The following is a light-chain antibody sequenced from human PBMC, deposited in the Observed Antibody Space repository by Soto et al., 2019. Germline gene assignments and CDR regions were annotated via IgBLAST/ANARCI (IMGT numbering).Light chain of an antibody. CDR3: QHYDNSPPSFT. CDR2: GAS. V-gene: IGKV3-20*01. CDR1: QSVSSDY. Sequence: EIVLTQSPDTLSLSPGERATLSCRASQSVSSDYLVWYQQKPGQAPRLLIYGASRRATGIPDRFSGSGSGTDFILTISRLEPEDFAVYYCQHYDNSPPSFTFGPGTKVDIK. J-gene: IGKJ3*01.